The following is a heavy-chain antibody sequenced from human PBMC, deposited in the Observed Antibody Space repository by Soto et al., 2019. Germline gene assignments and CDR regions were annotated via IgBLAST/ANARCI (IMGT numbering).Heavy chain of an antibody. V-gene: IGHV3-23*01. CDR3: AKHNYDSIWGSSSEWFDP. D-gene: IGHD3-16*01. CDR1: GFTFSSYA. J-gene: IGHJ5*02. Sequence: EVQLLESGGGLVQPGGSLRLSCAASGFTFSSYAMSWVRQAPGKGLEWVSAISGSGGSTYYADSVKGRFTISRDNSKNTLYLEMNSLRAEHTAVYYCAKHNYDSIWGSSSEWFDPWCQGTLVTFSS. CDR2: ISGSGGST.